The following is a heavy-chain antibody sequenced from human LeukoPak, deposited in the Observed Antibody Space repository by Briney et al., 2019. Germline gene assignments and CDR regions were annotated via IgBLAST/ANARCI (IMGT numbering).Heavy chain of an antibody. CDR1: GFAFSRSW. D-gene: IGHD1-26*01. V-gene: IGHV3-7*01. CDR3: ARDGGYSAFDY. J-gene: IGHJ4*02. Sequence: GGSLRLSCAASGFAFSRSWMTWIRQAPGRGLEFVANIKEDGGRENFASSVKGRFTISRDNAKDSLYLQMNNLRVEDTAVYYCARDGGYSAFDYWGQGALVTVSS. CDR2: IKEDGGRE.